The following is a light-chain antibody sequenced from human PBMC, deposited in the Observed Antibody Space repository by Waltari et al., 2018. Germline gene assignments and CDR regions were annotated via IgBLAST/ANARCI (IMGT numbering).Light chain of an antibody. V-gene: IGKV1-33*01. J-gene: IGKJ2*01. CDR3: QQHDNPPFT. CDR2: DAS. CDR1: HGISDY. Sequence: DIQMTQSPSSLSASVGDTVTITCQANHGISDYLNWYQQKPGKAPNLLISDASHLEAGVPSRFSGSGYGTDFTFTISSLQPEDFATYYCQQHDNPPFTFGQGTKLEIK.